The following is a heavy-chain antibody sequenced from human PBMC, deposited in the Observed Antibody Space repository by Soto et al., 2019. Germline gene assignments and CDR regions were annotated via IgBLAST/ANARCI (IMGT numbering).Heavy chain of an antibody. CDR2: TSASGNSI. CDR3: AKLSTQFDR. CDR1: VFTFSDYY. D-gene: IGHD1-1*01. Sequence: WGSLLLSCAASVFTFSDYYMSWIRQAPGMGLDWVSYTSASGNSIYYADSVKGRFTISRDNAKNSLYLQMNSLRVEDTAVYYCAKLSTQFDRWGQGNMVTVSS. V-gene: IGHV3-11*01. J-gene: IGHJ5*02.